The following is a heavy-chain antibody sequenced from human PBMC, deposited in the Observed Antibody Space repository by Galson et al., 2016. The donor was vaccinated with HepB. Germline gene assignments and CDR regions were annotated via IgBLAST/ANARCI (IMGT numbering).Heavy chain of an antibody. CDR1: GGSISTSSFW. Sequence: SETLSLTCSVSGGSISTSSFWWGWIRQPPGKGLEWIGSIFYSGSTYYSPSLKSRATMSVDTSNNQFSLKLTSVTAADTAGYYCTRQAGFGKWCVDDWGQGTLVTVSS. CDR3: TRQAGFGKWCVDD. D-gene: IGHD2-8*01. V-gene: IGHV4-39*01. CDR2: IFYSGST. J-gene: IGHJ4*02.